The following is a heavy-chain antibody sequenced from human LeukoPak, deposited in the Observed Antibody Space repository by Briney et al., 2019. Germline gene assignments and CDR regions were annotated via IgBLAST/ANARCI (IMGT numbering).Heavy chain of an antibody. J-gene: IGHJ6*02. V-gene: IGHV3-21*04. CDR1: GFTFSGYS. CDR3: AKEEGWLLPYYYGMDV. D-gene: IGHD2-21*01. CDR2: ISSSSSYI. Sequence: GGSLRLSCAASGFTFSGYSMNWVRQAPGKGLEWVSSISSSSSYIYYADSVKGRFTISRDNAKNPLYLQMNSLRAEDTAVYYCAKEEGWLLPYYYGMDVWGQGTTVTVSS.